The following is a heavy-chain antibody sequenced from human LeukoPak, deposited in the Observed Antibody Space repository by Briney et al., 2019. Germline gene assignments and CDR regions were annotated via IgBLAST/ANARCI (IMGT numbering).Heavy chain of an antibody. CDR2: VYGGDSDT. Sequence: GESLKISCKGSGYTFSHYWIGWVRQMPGKGLEWMGIVYGGDSDTKYSPSFQGQVTMSADKSISTAYLQWSGLKASDTGIYYCVRHSHKVYDGRGALNFWGQGTLVTVSS. V-gene: IGHV5-51*01. CDR1: GYTFSHYW. D-gene: IGHD3-16*01. J-gene: IGHJ4*02. CDR3: VRHSHKVYDGRGALNF.